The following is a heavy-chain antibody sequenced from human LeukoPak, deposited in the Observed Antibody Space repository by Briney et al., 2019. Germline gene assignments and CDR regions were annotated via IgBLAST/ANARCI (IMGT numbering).Heavy chain of an antibody. Sequence: GSLRLSCAASGFTFSSYSMNWVRQAPGKGLEWIGNIYYSGGTNYNPSVESRVSISLDTSKTQIFLKLRSVTAADTALYYCARSPSLYSSTWKTPAAHVDLWGRGTVVIVSS. CDR3: ARSPSLYSSTWKTPAAHVDL. CDR1: GFTFSSYS. CDR2: IYYSGGT. V-gene: IGHV4-59*01. J-gene: IGHJ2*01. D-gene: IGHD6-13*01.